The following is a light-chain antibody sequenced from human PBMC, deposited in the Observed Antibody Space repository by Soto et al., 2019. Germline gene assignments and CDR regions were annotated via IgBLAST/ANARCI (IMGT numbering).Light chain of an antibody. CDR1: SSDVGGYNY. CDR2: DVS. CDR3: CSYAGSYTYVV. J-gene: IGLJ2*01. V-gene: IGLV2-11*01. Sequence: QSALTQPRSVSGSPGQSVTISCTGTSSDVGGYNYVSWYQQYPGKAPKLMIYDVSQRPSGVPDRFSGSKSGNTASLTISGLQAEDEADYYCCSYAGSYTYVVFGGGTKVTVL.